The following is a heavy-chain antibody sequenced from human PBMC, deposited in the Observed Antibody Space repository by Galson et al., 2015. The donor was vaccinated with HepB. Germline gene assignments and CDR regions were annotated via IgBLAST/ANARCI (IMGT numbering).Heavy chain of an antibody. CDR3: AADPSPGRYCSSTSCYLGY. Sequence: SVKVSCKASGFTFTSSAVQWVRQARGQRLEWIGWIVVGSGKPNYAQKFQERVTITRDMSTSTAYMELSSLRSEDTAVYYCAADPSPGRYCSSTSCYLGYWGQGTLVTVSS. CDR2: IVVGSGKP. J-gene: IGHJ4*02. V-gene: IGHV1-58*01. CDR1: GFTFTSSA. D-gene: IGHD2-2*01.